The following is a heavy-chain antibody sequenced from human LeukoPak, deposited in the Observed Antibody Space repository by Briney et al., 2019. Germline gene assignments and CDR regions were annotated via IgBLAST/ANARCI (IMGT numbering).Heavy chain of an antibody. D-gene: IGHD3-3*01. CDR3: ARMRYDFWSAPEAFDY. CDR2: IYHSGST. Sequence: SETLSLTCTVSGGSISSYYWSWIRQPPGKGLEWIGEIYHSGSTNYNPSLKSRVTISVDTSKNQFSLKLSSVTAADTAVYYCARMRYDFWSAPEAFDYWGQGTLVTVSS. CDR1: GGSISSYY. V-gene: IGHV4-59*01. J-gene: IGHJ4*02.